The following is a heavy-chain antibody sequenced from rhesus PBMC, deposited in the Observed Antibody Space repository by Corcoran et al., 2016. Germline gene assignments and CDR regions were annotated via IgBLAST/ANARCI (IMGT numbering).Heavy chain of an antibody. CDR3: AREDTVTTHFDY. Sequence: QVQLQESGPGVVKPSETLSLTCAVSGGSISSGYDWSWIRQPQGKGLEWIGDIYGRSGSTNYNPSLKNRVTISKDASKNQFSLKLSSVTAADTAVYYCAREDTVTTHFDYWGQGVLVTVSS. D-gene: IGHD4-23*01. CDR1: GGSISSGYD. V-gene: IGHV4-76*01. J-gene: IGHJ4*01. CDR2: IYGRSGST.